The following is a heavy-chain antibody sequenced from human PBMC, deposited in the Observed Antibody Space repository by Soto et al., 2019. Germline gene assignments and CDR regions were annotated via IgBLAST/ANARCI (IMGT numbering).Heavy chain of an antibody. J-gene: IGHJ3*01. CDR2: FGPEGGET. Sequence: QVQLIQSGAEVKKPGASLKVSCKVSGYTLSELSIHWVRQAPGEGLEWVGGFGPEGGETFYAQRFQGRVAMTEDTSTDTAYMELSSLRSDGTALYYCATQMEWEAFDVWGQGTLVTVSS. CDR1: GYTLSELS. V-gene: IGHV1-24*01. D-gene: IGHD1-1*01. CDR3: ATQMEWEAFDV.